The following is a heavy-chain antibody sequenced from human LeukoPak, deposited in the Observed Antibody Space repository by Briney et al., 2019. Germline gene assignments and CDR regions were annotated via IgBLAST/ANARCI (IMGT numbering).Heavy chain of an antibody. J-gene: IGHJ3*02. Sequence: SETLSLTCTVSGGSISSYYWSWLRQPPGKGLEWIGYIYYSGSTNYNPSLKSRVTISVDTSKHQFSLKLSSVTAADTAVYYCARARVWYSSGWRAFDIWGQGTMVTVSS. D-gene: IGHD6-19*01. CDR2: IYYSGST. V-gene: IGHV4-59*01. CDR1: GGSISSYY. CDR3: ARARVWYSSGWRAFDI.